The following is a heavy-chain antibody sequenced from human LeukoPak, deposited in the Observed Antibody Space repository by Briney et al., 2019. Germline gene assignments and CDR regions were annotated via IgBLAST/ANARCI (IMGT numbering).Heavy chain of an antibody. CDR3: ARVGIKAPFDP. J-gene: IGHJ5*02. CDR1: GGSTSSGDYY. V-gene: IGHV4-30-4*08. D-gene: IGHD3-3*02. CDR2: IYYSGST. Sequence: SQTLSLTCTVSGGSTSSGDYYWSWIRQPPGKGLEWIGYIYYSGSTYYNPSLKSRVTISVDTSKNQFSLKLSSVTAADTAAYYCARVGIKAPFDPWGQGTLVTVSS.